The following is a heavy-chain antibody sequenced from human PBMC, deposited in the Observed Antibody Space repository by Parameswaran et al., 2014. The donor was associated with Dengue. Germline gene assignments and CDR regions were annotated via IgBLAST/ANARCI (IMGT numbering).Heavy chain of an antibody. V-gene: IGHV1-58*01. D-gene: IGHD5-18*01. Sequence: WVRQAPGQRLEWIGWIVVGSGNTNYAQKFQERVTITRDMSTSTAYMELSSLRSEDTAVYYCAAGYSYGYIANPALYYYYYGMDVWGQGTTVTVSS. J-gene: IGHJ6*02. CDR2: IVVGSGNT. CDR3: AAGYSYGYIANPALYYYYYGMDV.